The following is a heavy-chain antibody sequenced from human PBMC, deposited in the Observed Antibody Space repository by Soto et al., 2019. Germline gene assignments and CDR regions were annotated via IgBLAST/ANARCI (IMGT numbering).Heavy chain of an antibody. CDR3: ARVGGDDFGDSGGFDY. Sequence: SDPLSLTCTVSEATIRDYVWTWIRPQPGKGLEWIGYICYSGRTNYTPSLKSRVSISVDTSKNHFSLQLRSVTAADTAVYYCARVGGDDFGDSGGFDYWGQGTLVTVSS. CDR2: ICYSGRT. CDR1: EATIRDYV. D-gene: IGHD4-17*01. J-gene: IGHJ4*02. V-gene: IGHV4-59*01.